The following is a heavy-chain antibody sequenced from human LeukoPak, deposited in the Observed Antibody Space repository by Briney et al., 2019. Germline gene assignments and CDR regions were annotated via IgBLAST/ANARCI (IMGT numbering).Heavy chain of an antibody. CDR2: IDSSSTYT. J-gene: IGHJ4*02. CDR3: ARGRGISRPYYFDS. CDR1: RFIFSDYY. D-gene: IGHD6-6*01. V-gene: IGHV3-11*06. Sequence: GGSLRLSCAASRFIFSDYYMIWIRQAPGKGLEWVSHIDSSSTYTNYDDSVKGRFTISRDNAKKSLYLQMDSLRADDTAVYYCARGRGISRPYYFDSWGQGTLVTVSS.